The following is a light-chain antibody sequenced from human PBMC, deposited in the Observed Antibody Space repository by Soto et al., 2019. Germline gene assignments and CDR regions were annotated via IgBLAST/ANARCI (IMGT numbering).Light chain of an antibody. CDR2: KGS. V-gene: IGKV2-30*02. J-gene: IGKJ5*01. CDR3: MQGTHWPIT. Sequence: DVLMTQSPLSLPVTLGQPASISCRSNQSLVHSDGIAYFSWFQQRPGRSPRRLIYKGSNRDSGVPARFSGSGSGTDFALKISRVEAEDVGVYYCMQGTHWPITFGQGTRLEIK. CDR1: QSLVHSDGIAY.